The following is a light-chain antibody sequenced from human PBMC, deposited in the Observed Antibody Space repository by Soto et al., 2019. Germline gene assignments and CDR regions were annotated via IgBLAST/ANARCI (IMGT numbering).Light chain of an antibody. CDR1: QSVSSK. J-gene: IGKJ4*01. CDR3: QQYNNWPPLT. Sequence: EILMTQSPVTLSASPGERATLSCRASQSVSSKLVWYQQKPGQAPRLLIFGASTRATGLPARFSGSGSGTEFTLTISSLQSEDFAVYYCQQYNNWPPLTFGGGTKVEIE. CDR2: GAS. V-gene: IGKV3-15*01.